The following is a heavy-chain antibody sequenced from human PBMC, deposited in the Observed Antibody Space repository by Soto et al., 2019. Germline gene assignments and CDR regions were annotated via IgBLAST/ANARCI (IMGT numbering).Heavy chain of an antibody. CDR2: ISYDGSNK. CDR3: ASSDYGDYEGGLDY. V-gene: IGHV3-30-3*01. Sequence: QVQLVESGGGVVQPGRSLRLSCAASGFTFSSYAMHWVRQAPGKGLEWVAFISYDGSNKYYADSVKGRFTISRDNSKNPLYLQMTSLRAEDTAVYYCASSDYGDYEGGLDYWGHGTLVTVSS. J-gene: IGHJ4*01. D-gene: IGHD4-17*01. CDR1: GFTFSSYA.